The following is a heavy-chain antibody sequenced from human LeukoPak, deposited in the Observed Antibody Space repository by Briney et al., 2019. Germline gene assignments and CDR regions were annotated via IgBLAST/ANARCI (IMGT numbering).Heavy chain of an antibody. J-gene: IGHJ6*02. D-gene: IGHD1-1*01. CDR1: GFTFSSYA. CDR2: ISGSGGST. V-gene: IGHV3-23*01. CDR3: TRVRTPPGTYGMDV. Sequence: GGSLRLSCAASGFTFSSYAMSWVRQAPGKGLEWVSAISGSGGSTYYADSVKGRFTISRDNSKNTLYLQMNSLRFEDTGVYYCTRVRTPPGTYGMDVWGQGTTVTVSS.